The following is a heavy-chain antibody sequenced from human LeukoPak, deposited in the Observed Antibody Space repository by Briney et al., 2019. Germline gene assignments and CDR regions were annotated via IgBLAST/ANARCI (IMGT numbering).Heavy chain of an antibody. CDR2: IYTSGST. CDR1: GGSISSSSYY. D-gene: IGHD6-13*01. J-gene: IGHJ5*02. Sequence: SETLSLTCTVSGGSISSSSYYWGWVRQPPGRGLEWIGSIYTSGSTNYNPSLKSRVTMSVDTSKNQFSLKLSSVTAADTAVYYCAREGPQLVQPGSFDPWGQGTLVTVSS. V-gene: IGHV4-39*07. CDR3: AREGPQLVQPGSFDP.